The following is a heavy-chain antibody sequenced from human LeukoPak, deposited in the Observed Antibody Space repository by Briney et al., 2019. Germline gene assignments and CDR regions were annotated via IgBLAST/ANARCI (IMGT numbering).Heavy chain of an antibody. CDR1: GGSISSYY. J-gene: IGHJ6*02. V-gene: IGHV4-59*08. Sequence: SETLSLTCTVSGGSISSYYWSWIRQPPGKGLEWIGYIYYSGSTNYNPSLKSRVTISVDTSKNQFSLKLSSVTAADTAVYYRARQHRGWELGSSYYYYYYGMDVWGQGTTVTVSS. CDR2: IYYSGST. CDR3: ARQHRGWELGSSYYYYYYGMDV. D-gene: IGHD1-26*01.